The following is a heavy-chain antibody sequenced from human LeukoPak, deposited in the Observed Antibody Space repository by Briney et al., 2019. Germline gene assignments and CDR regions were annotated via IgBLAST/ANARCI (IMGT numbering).Heavy chain of an antibody. CDR1: GGSISSYY. Sequence: SETLSLTCTVSGGSISSYYWSWIRQPPGKGLEWIGYIYYSGSTNYNPSLKSRVTISVDTSKNQFSLKLSSVTAADTAVYYCARDPGGSSSPTPFDYWGQGTLVTVSS. CDR3: ARDPGGSSSPTPFDY. CDR2: IYYSGST. V-gene: IGHV4-59*12. J-gene: IGHJ4*02. D-gene: IGHD6-13*01.